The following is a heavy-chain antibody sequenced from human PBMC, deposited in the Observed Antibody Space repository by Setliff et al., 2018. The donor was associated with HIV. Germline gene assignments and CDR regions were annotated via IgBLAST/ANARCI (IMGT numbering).Heavy chain of an antibody. V-gene: IGHV1-24*01. Sequence: GASVKVSCKVSGYSLTELSMHWVRQAPGKGLEWMGGFDPEDVETIYAEKFQGRVTMTEDTATETAYMELNSLRSDDTAVYYCARQLSNSFDYWGQGTPVTVSS. D-gene: IGHD1-1*01. CDR3: ARQLSNSFDY. CDR1: GYSLTELS. J-gene: IGHJ4*02. CDR2: FDPEDVET.